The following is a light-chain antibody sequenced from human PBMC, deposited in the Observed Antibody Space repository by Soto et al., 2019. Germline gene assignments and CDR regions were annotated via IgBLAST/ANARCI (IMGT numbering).Light chain of an antibody. CDR3: QQYNSYSWT. Sequence: DIQMTQSPSTLSASVGGRVSITWRANQIISSWLAWYQQKPGKAPKLLIYKASSLESGVPSRFSGSGSGTEFTLTISSLQPDDFATYYCQQYNSYSWTFGQGTKVDIK. J-gene: IGKJ1*01. V-gene: IGKV1-5*03. CDR1: QIISSW. CDR2: KAS.